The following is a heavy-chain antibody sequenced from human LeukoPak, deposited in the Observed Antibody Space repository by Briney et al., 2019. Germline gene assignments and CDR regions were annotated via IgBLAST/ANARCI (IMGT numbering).Heavy chain of an antibody. Sequence: SETLSLTCTVSGGSISSYYWSWIRQPPGKGRQWIGYIYYSGSTNYNPSLKSRVTISLDTSKNQFSLKLSSVTAADTAVYYCARARGAGYFDYWGQGTLVTVSS. CDR2: IYYSGST. J-gene: IGHJ4*02. D-gene: IGHD6-19*01. V-gene: IGHV4-59*01. CDR1: GGSISSYY. CDR3: ARARGAGYFDY.